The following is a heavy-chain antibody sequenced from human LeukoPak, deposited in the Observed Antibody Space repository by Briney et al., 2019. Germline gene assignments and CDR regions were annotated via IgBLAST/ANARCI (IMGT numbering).Heavy chain of an antibody. CDR2: IIPIFGTA. V-gene: IGHV1-69*06. J-gene: IGHJ4*02. D-gene: IGHD5-18*01. CDR1: GGTFSSYA. Sequence: ASVKVSCKASGGTFSSYAISWVRQAPGQGLEWMGGIIPIFGTANYAQKFQGRVTITADKSTSTAYMELSSLRSEDTAVYYCARESGYSYDFDYWGQGTLVTVSS. CDR3: ARESGYSYDFDY.